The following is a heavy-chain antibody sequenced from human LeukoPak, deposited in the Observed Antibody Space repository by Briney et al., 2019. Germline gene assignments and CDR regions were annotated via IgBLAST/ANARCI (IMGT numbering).Heavy chain of an antibody. D-gene: IGHD3-3*01. CDR2: IRYDGSNK. V-gene: IGHV3-30*02. J-gene: IGHJ4*02. Sequence: GGSLRLSCAASGSTFSSYGMHWVRQAPGKGLEWVAFIRYDGSNKYYADSVKGRFTISRDNSKNTLYLQMNSLRAEDTAVYYCAKPRRGITIFGVLDYWGQGTLVTVSS. CDR1: GSTFSSYG. CDR3: AKPRRGITIFGVLDY.